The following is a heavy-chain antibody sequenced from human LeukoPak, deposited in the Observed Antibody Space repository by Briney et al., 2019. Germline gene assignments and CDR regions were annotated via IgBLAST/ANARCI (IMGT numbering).Heavy chain of an antibody. Sequence: QPGRSLRLSCAASGFTFSSYTMHWVRQAPGKGLEWVALISHDGSTKYYADPVMGRFTISRDNSKNTLYLQMNSLRAEDTAVYYCAKADSSGWYDYWGQGTLVTVSS. CDR3: AKADSSGWYDY. J-gene: IGHJ4*02. CDR2: ISHDGSTK. CDR1: GFTFSSYT. V-gene: IGHV3-30*04. D-gene: IGHD6-19*01.